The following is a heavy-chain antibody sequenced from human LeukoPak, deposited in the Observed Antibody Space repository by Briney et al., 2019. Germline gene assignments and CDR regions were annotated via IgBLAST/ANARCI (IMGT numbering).Heavy chain of an antibody. CDR3: ARNAGYSGYVWFDP. CDR1: GFTFSSYE. J-gene: IGHJ5*02. D-gene: IGHD5-12*01. Sequence: GGSLRLSCAASGFTFSSYEMNWVRQAPGKGLEWVSYISSSGSTIYYADSVKGRFTISRDNAKNSLYLQMNSLRAEDTAVYYCARNAGYSGYVWFDPWGQGTLVTASS. V-gene: IGHV3-48*03. CDR2: ISSSGSTI.